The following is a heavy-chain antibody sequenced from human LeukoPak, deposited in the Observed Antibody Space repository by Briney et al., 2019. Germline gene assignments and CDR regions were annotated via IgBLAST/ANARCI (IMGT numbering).Heavy chain of an antibody. D-gene: IGHD3-22*01. Sequence: PGGSLRLSCAASGFTFSTYEMSWVRQAPGKGLEWVAYIKQDGSEKYYVDSVKGRFTISRDNAKNSLYLQMNSLRAEDTAVYYCARNLGYDSSGYYYGIYFDYWGQGTLVTVSS. CDR3: ARNLGYDSSGYYYGIYFDY. V-gene: IGHV3-7*01. CDR2: IKQDGSEK. CDR1: GFTFSTYE. J-gene: IGHJ4*02.